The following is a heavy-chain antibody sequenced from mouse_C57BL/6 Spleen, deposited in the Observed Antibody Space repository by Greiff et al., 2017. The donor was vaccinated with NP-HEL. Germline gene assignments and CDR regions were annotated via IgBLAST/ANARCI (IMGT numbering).Heavy chain of an antibody. J-gene: IGHJ3*01. D-gene: IGHD2-5*01. V-gene: IGHV1-20*01. CDR2: INPYNGDT. Sequence: EVQLQQSGPELVKPGDSVKISCKASGYSFTGYFMNWVMQSHGKSLEWIGRINPYNGDTFYNQKFKGKATLTVDKSSSTAHMELRSLTSEDSAVYYCARGDSNDWFAYWGQGTLVTVSA. CDR1: GYSFTGYF. CDR3: ARGDSNDWFAY.